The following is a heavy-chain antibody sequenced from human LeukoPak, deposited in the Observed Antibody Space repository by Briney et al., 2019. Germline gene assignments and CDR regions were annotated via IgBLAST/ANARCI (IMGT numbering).Heavy chain of an antibody. J-gene: IGHJ4*02. CDR1: GFTLIRHE. V-gene: IGHV3-48*03. D-gene: IGHD2-2*02. Sequence: GGSLRLSCAASGFTLIRHEMNWVRQAPGKGLEWVSFISRSGRNTDYADSVKGRFTISRDDAKNSLYLQLNSLRADDTAVYYCARDAPCTTSTCYKQIDSWGQGTLVTVSS. CDR3: ARDAPCTTSTCYKQIDS. CDR2: ISRSGRNT.